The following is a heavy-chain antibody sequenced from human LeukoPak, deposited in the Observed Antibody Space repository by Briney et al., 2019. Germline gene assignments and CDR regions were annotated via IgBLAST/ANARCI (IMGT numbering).Heavy chain of an antibody. Sequence: ASVKVSCKASGYTFTSYAMHWVRQAPGQRLEWMGWINAGNGNTKYSQKFQGRVTITRDTSASTAYMELSSLRSEDTAVYYCARNDQWRTFYFDYWGPGTLVTVSS. CDR3: ARNDQWRTFYFDY. J-gene: IGHJ4*02. CDR2: INAGNGNT. V-gene: IGHV1-3*01. D-gene: IGHD6-19*01. CDR1: GYTFTSYA.